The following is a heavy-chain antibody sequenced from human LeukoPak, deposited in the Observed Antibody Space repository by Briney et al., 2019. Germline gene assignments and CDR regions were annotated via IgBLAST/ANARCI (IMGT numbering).Heavy chain of an antibody. CDR3: ARRAGAYSHPYDY. D-gene: IGHD4/OR15-4a*01. CDR2: IRYDGGNK. CDR1: EFTFSSYG. J-gene: IGHJ4*02. V-gene: IGHV3-30*02. Sequence: HPGGSLRLSCAASEFTFSSYGMHWVRQAPGKGLEWVAFIRYDGGNKYYADSVKGRFTISRDNSKNTLYLQMNSLRVEDTAVYYCARRAGAYSHPYDYWGQGTLVTVSS.